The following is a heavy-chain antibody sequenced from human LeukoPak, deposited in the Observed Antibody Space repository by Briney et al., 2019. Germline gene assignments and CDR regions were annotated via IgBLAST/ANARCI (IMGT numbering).Heavy chain of an antibody. V-gene: IGHV3-21*04. CDR3: ARDGTAVGINYDY. Sequence: PGGSLRLSCAASGFTFSSYNMNWVRQAPGKGLEWVSSISSSSSYIYYADSVKGRFTISRDNAKNSLYLQMNSLRAEDTAVYYCARDGTAVGINYDYSGQGAQVTVSS. CDR2: ISSSSSYI. CDR1: GFTFSSYN. J-gene: IGHJ4*02. D-gene: IGHD6-13*01.